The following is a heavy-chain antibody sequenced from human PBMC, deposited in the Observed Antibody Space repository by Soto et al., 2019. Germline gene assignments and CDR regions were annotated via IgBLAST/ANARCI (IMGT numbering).Heavy chain of an antibody. J-gene: IGHJ4*02. Sequence: EVQLVESGGGVVRPGGSLRLSCAASGFTFDDYGMSWVRQAPGKGLEWVSGINWNGGSTGYADSVKGRFTISRDNAKNSLYLQINSLRAEETALYHCARAVVGDIVVVVAAYDYWGQGTLVTVSS. CDR2: INWNGGST. CDR1: GFTFDDYG. D-gene: IGHD2-15*01. V-gene: IGHV3-20*01. CDR3: ARAVVGDIVVVVAAYDY.